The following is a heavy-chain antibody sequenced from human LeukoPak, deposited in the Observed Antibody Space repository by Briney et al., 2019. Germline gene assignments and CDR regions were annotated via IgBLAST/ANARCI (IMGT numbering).Heavy chain of an antibody. V-gene: IGHV3-11*03. CDR2: ISSSSSYT. J-gene: IGHJ5*02. Sequence: GGSLRLSCAASGFTFSDYYMSWIRQAPGKGLEWVSYISSSSSYTNYADSVKGRFTISRDNSKNTLYLQMNSLRAEDTAVYYCAKAVNGVVARDWFDPWGQGTLVTVSS. CDR1: GFTFSDYY. D-gene: IGHD2-15*01. CDR3: AKAVNGVVARDWFDP.